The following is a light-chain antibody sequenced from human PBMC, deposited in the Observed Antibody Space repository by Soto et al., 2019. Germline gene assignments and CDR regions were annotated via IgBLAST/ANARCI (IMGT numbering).Light chain of an antibody. CDR2: EVS. CDR3: SSYAGSNNLVV. CDR1: SSDVGGYNY. Sequence: QSVLTQPPSASGSPGQSVTISCTGTSSDVGGYNYVSRYQQHPGKAPKLMIYEVSKRPSGVPDRFSGSKSGNTASLTVSGLQAEDEADYYCSSYAGSNNLVVFGGGTQLTVL. V-gene: IGLV2-8*01. J-gene: IGLJ2*01.